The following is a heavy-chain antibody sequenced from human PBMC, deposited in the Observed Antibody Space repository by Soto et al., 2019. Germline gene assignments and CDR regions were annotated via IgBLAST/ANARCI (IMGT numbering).Heavy chain of an antibody. CDR2: ISGYNGKT. CDR1: GYTFTSYG. CDR3: AREGDVPYYYYGMDV. D-gene: IGHD2-21*02. Sequence: QVQLVQSGGEVRKPGASVTVSCKASGYTFTSYGISWVRQAPGQGLEWMGWISGYNGKTNYAQKVQDKVTIATDTATNPVYLELRRLRFDDTAVYYCAREGDVPYYYYGMDVWGQGTTVTVSS. J-gene: IGHJ6*02. V-gene: IGHV1-18*01.